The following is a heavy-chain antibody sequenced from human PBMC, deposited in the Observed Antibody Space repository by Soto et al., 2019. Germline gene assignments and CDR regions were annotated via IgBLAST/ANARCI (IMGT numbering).Heavy chain of an antibody. D-gene: IGHD5-12*01. CDR3: ARDLGGFPDY. CDR2: ISAHNGNT. J-gene: IGHJ4*02. V-gene: IGHV1-18*01. Sequence: QVQLVQSGAEVKKPGASVKVSCKASGYTFTSYGISWVRQAPGQGLEWMGWISAHNGNTKYEQKLQGRVTMTTDTTTSTAYMKLRKLRSDDTAVQYSARDLGGFPDYWGQGTLVTVSP. CDR1: GYTFTSYG.